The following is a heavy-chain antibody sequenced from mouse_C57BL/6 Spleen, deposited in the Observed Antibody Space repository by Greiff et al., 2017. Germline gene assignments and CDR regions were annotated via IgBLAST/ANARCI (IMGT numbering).Heavy chain of an antibody. Sequence: QVQLQQSGAELVKPGASVKISCKASGYAFSSYWMNWGKQRPGKGLEWIGQIYPGDGDTNYNGKFKGKATLTADKSSSTAYMQLSSLTSEDSAVYVCARTTVVESWYFDVWGTGTTVTVSS. CDR3: ARTTVVESWYFDV. J-gene: IGHJ1*03. D-gene: IGHD1-1*01. CDR2: IYPGDGDT. CDR1: GYAFSSYW. V-gene: IGHV1-80*01.